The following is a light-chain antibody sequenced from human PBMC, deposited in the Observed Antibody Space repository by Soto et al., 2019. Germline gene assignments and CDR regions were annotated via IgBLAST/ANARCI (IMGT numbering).Light chain of an antibody. CDR3: QQSYITPRLT. CDR1: QSISSY. V-gene: IGKV1-39*01. Sequence: DIQMTQSPSSLSASVGDRVTITCRASQSISSYLNWYQQKPGKAPKLLIYAASGLQSGVPSRFSGSGSGTDCTLTISSLQPEEFATYYGQQSYITPRLTFGGGTKVEIK. J-gene: IGKJ4*01. CDR2: AAS.